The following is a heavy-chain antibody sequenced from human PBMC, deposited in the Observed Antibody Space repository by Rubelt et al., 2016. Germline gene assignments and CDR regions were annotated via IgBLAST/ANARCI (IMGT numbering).Heavy chain of an antibody. CDR2: IIPILGIA. Sequence: QVQLVQSGAEVKKPGSSVKVSCKASGGTFSSYAISWVRQAPGQGLEWMGRIIPILGIANYAQKFQGRVKINADKSTSTAYMELSSLRSEDTAVYYCASSLPNLFGIAARDYYYYYGMDVWGQGTTVTVSS. J-gene: IGHJ6*02. CDR3: ASSLPNLFGIAARDYYYYYGMDV. V-gene: IGHV1-69*04. D-gene: IGHD6-6*01. CDR1: GGTFSSYA.